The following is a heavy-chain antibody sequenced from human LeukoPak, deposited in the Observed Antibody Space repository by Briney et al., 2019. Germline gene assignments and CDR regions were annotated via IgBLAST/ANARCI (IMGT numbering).Heavy chain of an antibody. Sequence: PSETLSLTCTVSGGSISSYYWSWIRQPPGKGLEWIGYIYYSGSTNYNPSLKSRVTISVDTSKNQFSLNLSSVTAADTAVYYCAIDPSGSYYLSGAFDIWGQGTMVTVSS. CDR3: AIDPSGSYYLSGAFDI. CDR2: IYYSGST. V-gene: IGHV4-59*01. J-gene: IGHJ3*02. D-gene: IGHD1-26*01. CDR1: GGSISSYY.